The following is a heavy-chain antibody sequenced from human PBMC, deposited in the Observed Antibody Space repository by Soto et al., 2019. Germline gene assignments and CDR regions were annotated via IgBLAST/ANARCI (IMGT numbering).Heavy chain of an antibody. D-gene: IGHD5-12*01. CDR3: AREMATISLGAFDI. CDR1: GFGFSSYW. V-gene: IGHV3-74*01. Sequence: GGALRLSCAASGFGFSSYWMHWVRRAPGKGLVWVSRTNNDGSATTYADSVRGRFTSFRDNAKNTLFLQMTSLGVEDTAVYYCAREMATISLGAFDIWGEGTMVTVSS. J-gene: IGHJ3*02. CDR2: TNNDGSAT.